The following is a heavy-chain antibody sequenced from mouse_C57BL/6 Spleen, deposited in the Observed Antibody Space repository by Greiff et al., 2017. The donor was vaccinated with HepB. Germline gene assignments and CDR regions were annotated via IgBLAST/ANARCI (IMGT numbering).Heavy chain of an antibody. J-gene: IGHJ2*01. CDR2: IYPRDGST. Sequence: VQLQQSGPELVKPGASVKLSCKASGYTFTSYDINWVKQRPGQGLEWIGWIYPRDGSTNYNEKFKGKATLTVDTSSSTAYMELHSLTSEDSAVYFCARRGTTVVAQFDYWGQGTTLTVSS. D-gene: IGHD1-1*01. V-gene: IGHV1-85*01. CDR1: GYTFTSYD. CDR3: ARRGTTVVAQFDY.